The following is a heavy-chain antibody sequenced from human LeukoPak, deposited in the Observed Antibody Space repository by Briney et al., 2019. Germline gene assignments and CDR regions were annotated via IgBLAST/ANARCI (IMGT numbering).Heavy chain of an antibody. CDR2: ISGSGGST. Sequence: PGGSLRLACAASGFTFSSYAMSWVRQPPGGLLGWVSAISGSGGSTYYADSVKGRFTISRDNSKNTLYLQMNSLRAEDTAVYYCAKGKQAAIFGYWGQGTLVTVSS. CDR1: GFTFSSYA. CDR3: AKGKQAAIFGY. D-gene: IGHD2-2*02. V-gene: IGHV3-23*01. J-gene: IGHJ4*02.